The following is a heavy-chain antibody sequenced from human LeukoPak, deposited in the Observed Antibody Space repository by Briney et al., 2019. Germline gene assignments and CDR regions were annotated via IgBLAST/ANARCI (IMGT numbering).Heavy chain of an antibody. Sequence: SETLSLTCTVSGGSISSYYWSWIRQPPGKGLEWIGYIYYSGSPNYNPSLKSRVTISVDTSKNQFSLKLSSVTAADTAVYYCARGGGYSSGWYLYYFDYWGQGTLVTVSS. CDR1: GGSISSYY. J-gene: IGHJ4*02. CDR3: ARGGGYSSGWYLYYFDY. D-gene: IGHD6-19*01. V-gene: IGHV4-59*01. CDR2: IYYSGSP.